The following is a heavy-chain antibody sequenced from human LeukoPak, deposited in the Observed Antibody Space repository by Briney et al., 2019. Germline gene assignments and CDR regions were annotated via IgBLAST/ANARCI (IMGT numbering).Heavy chain of an antibody. CDR2: ISSSSSTI. Sequence: PGGSLRLSCAASGFTFSSYSMNWVRQAPGKGLEWVSYISSSSSTIYYADSVKGRFTISRDNAKNSLYLQMNSLRAEDTAVYYCAKDNHYSDSTNYYYYFDYWGQGSLVTVSS. CDR3: AKDNHYSDSTNYYYYFDY. V-gene: IGHV3-48*04. D-gene: IGHD3-22*01. CDR1: GFTFSSYS. J-gene: IGHJ4*02.